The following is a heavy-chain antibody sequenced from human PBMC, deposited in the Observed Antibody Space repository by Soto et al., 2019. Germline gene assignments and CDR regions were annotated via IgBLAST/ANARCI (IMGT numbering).Heavy chain of an antibody. D-gene: IGHD1-1*01. CDR1: GGSISSGGYY. J-gene: IGHJ3*02. CDR3: ARDSILNSADAFDI. V-gene: IGHV4-31*03. Sequence: TMSLTCTVSGGSISSGGYYWSWIRQHPGKGLEWIGYIYYSGSTYYNPSLKSRVTISVDTSKNQFSLKLSSVTAADTAVYYCARDSILNSADAFDIWGQGTMVTVSS. CDR2: IYYSGST.